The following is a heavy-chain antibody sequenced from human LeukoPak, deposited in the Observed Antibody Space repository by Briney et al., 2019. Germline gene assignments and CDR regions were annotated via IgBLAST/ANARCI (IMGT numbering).Heavy chain of an antibody. CDR3: ARESCSSTSCYDDY. D-gene: IGHD2-2*01. V-gene: IGHV1-18*04. Sequence: ASVKVSCKASGYTFTSYGISWVRQAPGQGLEWMGWISAYNGNTKYAQKLQGRVTMTTDTSTSTAYTELRSLRSDDTAVYYCARESCSSTSCYDDYWGQGTLVTVSS. CDR1: GYTFTSYG. J-gene: IGHJ4*02. CDR2: ISAYNGNT.